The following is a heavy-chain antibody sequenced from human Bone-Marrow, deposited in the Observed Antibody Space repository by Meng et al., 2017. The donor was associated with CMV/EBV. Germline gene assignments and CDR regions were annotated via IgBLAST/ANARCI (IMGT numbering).Heavy chain of an antibody. V-gene: IGHV2-5*02. D-gene: IGHD1/OR15-1a*01. J-gene: IGHJ4*02. CDR2: IYWDDDT. CDR1: FSLRTSGVG. Sequence: FSLRTSGVGLGWLRQPPGKALEWLALIYWDDDTRYSPSLRSRLTITKDTSKNQVVLTMTNMDPVDTGTYYCAHRLGGNNWNTGHFDYWGQGTLVTVSS. CDR3: AHRLGGNNWNTGHFDY.